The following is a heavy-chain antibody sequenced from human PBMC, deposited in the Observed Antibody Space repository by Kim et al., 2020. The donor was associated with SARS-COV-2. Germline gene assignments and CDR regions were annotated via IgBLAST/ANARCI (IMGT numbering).Heavy chain of an antibody. CDR3: ARSSTSAFDI. V-gene: IGHV3-7*04. J-gene: IGHJ3*02. Sequence: EKYYVDSVKGRFTIARDNAKNSLYLQMNSLRAEDTAVYYCARSSTSAFDIWGQGTMVTVSS. CDR2: EK.